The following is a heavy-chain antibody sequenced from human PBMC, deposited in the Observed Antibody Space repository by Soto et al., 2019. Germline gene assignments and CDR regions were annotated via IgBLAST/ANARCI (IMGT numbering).Heavy chain of an antibody. J-gene: IGHJ4*02. Sequence: SETLSLTCTVSGASMSNYYGSWIRQPPGKGLEHIGYVYYSGSTNYNPSLKSRVTISVATSNIQFSLKPSSVTAAYTAIYYCSRSGHTFGGVVWGQGILVTVSS. CDR1: GASMSNYY. V-gene: IGHV4-59*01. CDR2: VYYSGST. D-gene: IGHD3-16*01. CDR3: SRSGHTFGGVV.